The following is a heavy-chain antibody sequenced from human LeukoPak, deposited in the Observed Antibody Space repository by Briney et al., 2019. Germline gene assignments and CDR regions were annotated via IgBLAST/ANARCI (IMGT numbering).Heavy chain of an antibody. V-gene: IGHV4-61*01. CDR3: AREALNFTMDAFDI. CDR2: IYYTGST. J-gene: IGHJ3*02. D-gene: IGHD3-10*01. CDR1: GGSVSSGSYY. Sequence: PSETLSLTCTVSGGSVSSGSYYWSWIRQPPGKGLEWIGYIYYTGSTNYNPSLKSRVTISVDTSKNQFSLKLSSVTAADTAVYYCAREALNFTMDAFDIWGQGTMVTVSS.